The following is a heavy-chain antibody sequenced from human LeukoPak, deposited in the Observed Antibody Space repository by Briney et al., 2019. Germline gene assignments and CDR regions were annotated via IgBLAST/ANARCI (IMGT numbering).Heavy chain of an antibody. CDR1: GFTFSSYG. CDR2: ISYDGSNK. J-gene: IGHJ4*02. V-gene: IGHV3-30*18. Sequence: GRSLRLSCAASGFTFSSYGMHWVRQAPGKGLEWVAVISYDGSNKYYADSVKGRFTISRDNSKNTLYLQMNSLRAEDTAVYYCAKDTPHDYWGQGTLVTVSS. CDR3: AKDTPHDY.